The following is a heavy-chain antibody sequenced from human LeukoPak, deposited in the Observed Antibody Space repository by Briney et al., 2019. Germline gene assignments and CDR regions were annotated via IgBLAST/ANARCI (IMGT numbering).Heavy chain of an antibody. CDR2: IYPGDSDT. Sequence: GESLKISCKGSGYSFTSYWIGWVRQMPGKGLEWMGIIYPGDSDTRYIPSFQGQVTISADKSISTAYLQWSSLKASDTAMYYCARRGVEQQLVRNWFDPWGQGTLVTVSS. D-gene: IGHD6-13*01. V-gene: IGHV5-51*01. CDR1: GYSFTSYW. CDR3: ARRGVEQQLVRNWFDP. J-gene: IGHJ5*02.